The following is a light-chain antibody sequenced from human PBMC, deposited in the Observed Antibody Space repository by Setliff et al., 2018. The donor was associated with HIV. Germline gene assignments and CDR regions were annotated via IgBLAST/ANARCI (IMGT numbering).Light chain of an antibody. CDR2: EVS. CDR1: GGYFGTYGC. Sequence: QSVLAQPPSVSGSPGQSVAISCIGTGGYFGTYGCVSWYQQSPGTAPRLIIYEVSNRPSGVPDRFSGSKSGYTASLTISGLRPEDEGDYYCSSHTSGSSPYVFGPGTKVTVL. V-gene: IGLV2-18*02. J-gene: IGLJ1*01. CDR3: SSHTSGSSPYV.